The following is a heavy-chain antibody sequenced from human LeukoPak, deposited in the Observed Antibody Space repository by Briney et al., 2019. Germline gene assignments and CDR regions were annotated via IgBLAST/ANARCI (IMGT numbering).Heavy chain of an antibody. CDR2: INHSGST. J-gene: IGHJ4*02. Sequence: PSETLSLTCAVYGGSFSGYYWSWIRQPPGKGLEWIGEINHSGSTNYNPSLKSRVTISVDTSKNQFSLKLSSVTAAGTAVYYCAREGIAAAGKGAYWGQGTLVTVSS. V-gene: IGHV4-34*01. CDR1: GGSFSGYY. D-gene: IGHD6-13*01. CDR3: AREGIAAAGKGAY.